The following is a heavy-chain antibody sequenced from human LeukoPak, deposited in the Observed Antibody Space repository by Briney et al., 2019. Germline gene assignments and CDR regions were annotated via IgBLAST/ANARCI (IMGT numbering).Heavy chain of an antibody. CDR1: GYTFTSYY. Sequence: ASVKVSCKASGYTFTSYYMHWVRQAPGQGLEWMGIINPSGGSTSYAQKFQGRVTMTRDMSTSTVYMELSSLRSEDTAVYYCARAGIAAASYMDVWGKGTTVTVSS. CDR3: ARAGIAAASYMDV. D-gene: IGHD6-13*01. J-gene: IGHJ6*03. CDR2: INPSGGST. V-gene: IGHV1-46*01.